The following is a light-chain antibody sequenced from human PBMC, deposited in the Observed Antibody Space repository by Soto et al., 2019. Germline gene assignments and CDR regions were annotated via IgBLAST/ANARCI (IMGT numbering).Light chain of an antibody. CDR1: QSISND. CDR3: QQRYTSPRT. J-gene: IGKJ1*01. CDR2: AAS. Sequence: CAFSLTASLGARVAIACGASQSISNDLDWYQQKPGKAPKLLIYAASSLQSGVPSRFSGSGSGTDFTLTISSLQPEDFATYYCQQRYTSPRTFGQGTKVDIK. V-gene: IGKV1-39*01.